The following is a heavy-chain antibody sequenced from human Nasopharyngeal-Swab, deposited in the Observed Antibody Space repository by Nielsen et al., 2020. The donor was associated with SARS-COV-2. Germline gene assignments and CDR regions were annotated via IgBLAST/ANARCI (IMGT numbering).Heavy chain of an antibody. Sequence: SETLSLTCTVSGGSISSSSYYWGWIRQPPGKGLEWIGSIYYSGSTYYNPSLKSRVTISVDTSKNQFSLKLSSVTAADTAVYYCAREGFGQLQGVYGMDVWGQGTTVTVSS. J-gene: IGHJ6*02. V-gene: IGHV4-39*02. CDR1: GGSISSSSYY. CDR3: AREGFGQLQGVYGMDV. CDR2: IYYSGST. D-gene: IGHD2-2*01.